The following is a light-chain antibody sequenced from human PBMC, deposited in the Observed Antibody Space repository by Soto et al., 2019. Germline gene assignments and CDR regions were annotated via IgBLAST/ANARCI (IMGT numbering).Light chain of an antibody. Sequence: DIQMTQSPSTLSASVGDRVTITCRGSQGISSWLAWYQLKPGKAPRLLIYKASSLASGVPSRFSGGGSGTEFTLTISSLQPEDVATYYCQHYNSYSEAFGQGTKVELK. CDR1: QGISSW. J-gene: IGKJ1*01. CDR3: QHYNSYSEA. V-gene: IGKV1-5*03. CDR2: KAS.